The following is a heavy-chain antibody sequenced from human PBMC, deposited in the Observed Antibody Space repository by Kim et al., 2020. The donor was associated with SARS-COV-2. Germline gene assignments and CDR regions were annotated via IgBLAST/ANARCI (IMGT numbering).Heavy chain of an antibody. CDR2: IYYSGST. D-gene: IGHD3-10*01. CDR1: GGSISSSSYY. J-gene: IGHJ6*02. CDR3: ARHEVLLWFGDYGMDV. Sequence: SETLSLTCTVSGGSISSSSYYWGWIRQPPGKGLEWIGSIYYSGSTYYNPSLKSRVTISVDTSKNQFSLKLSSVTAADTAVYYCARHEVLLWFGDYGMDVWGQGTTVTVSS. V-gene: IGHV4-39*01.